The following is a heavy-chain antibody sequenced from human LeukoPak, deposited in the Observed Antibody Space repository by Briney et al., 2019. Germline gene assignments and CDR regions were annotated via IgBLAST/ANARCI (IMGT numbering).Heavy chain of an antibody. V-gene: IGHV1-8*01. J-gene: IGHJ4*02. CDR3: ARVSSGWYHPYYFDY. Sequence: GASVKVSCKASGYTFTSYDIDWVRQATGQGLEWMGWMNPNSGNTGYAQKFQGRVTMTRNTSISTAYMELSSLRSEDTAVYYCARVSSGWYHPYYFDYWGQGTLVTVSS. CDR2: MNPNSGNT. D-gene: IGHD6-19*01. CDR1: GYTFTSYD.